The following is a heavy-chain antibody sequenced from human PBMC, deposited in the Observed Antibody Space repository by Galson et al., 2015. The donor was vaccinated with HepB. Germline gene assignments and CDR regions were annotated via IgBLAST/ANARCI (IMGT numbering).Heavy chain of an antibody. D-gene: IGHD2-2*01. J-gene: IGHJ3*02. Sequence: SVKVSCKASGGTFSSYAISWVRQAPGQGLEWMGGIIPIFGTANYAQKIQGRVTITADESTSTAYMELSSLRSEDTAVYYCARGYCSSTSCREAFDIWGQGTMVTVSS. CDR1: GGTFSSYA. CDR3: ARGYCSSTSCREAFDI. V-gene: IGHV1-69*13. CDR2: IIPIFGTA.